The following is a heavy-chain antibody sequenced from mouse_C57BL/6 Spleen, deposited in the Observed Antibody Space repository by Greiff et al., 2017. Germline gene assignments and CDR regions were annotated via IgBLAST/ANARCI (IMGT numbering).Heavy chain of an antibody. CDR1: GYTFTDYN. CDR2: INPNNGGT. D-gene: IGHD1-1*01. Sequence: VQLKQSGPELVKPGASVKMSCKASGYTFTDYNMHWVKQSHGKSLEWIGYINPNNGGTSYNQKFKGKATLTVNKSSSTAYMELRSLTSEDSAVYYCARGYYYGSSYGYFDVWGTGTTVTVSS. J-gene: IGHJ1*03. V-gene: IGHV1-22*01. CDR3: ARGYYYGSSYGYFDV.